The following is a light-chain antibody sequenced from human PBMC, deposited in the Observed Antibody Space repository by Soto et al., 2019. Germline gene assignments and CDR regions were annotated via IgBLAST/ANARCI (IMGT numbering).Light chain of an antibody. Sequence: SSVSANEGDRVRISCRASQGIGNALGWYQQKPGKPPKVLIYGASNLQSGVPPRFSGSGSGTDFTLAISSLQPEDSATYYCLQDINYPWTFGQGTKVDIK. V-gene: IGKV1-6*01. J-gene: IGKJ1*01. CDR3: LQDINYPWT. CDR1: QGIGNA. CDR2: GAS.